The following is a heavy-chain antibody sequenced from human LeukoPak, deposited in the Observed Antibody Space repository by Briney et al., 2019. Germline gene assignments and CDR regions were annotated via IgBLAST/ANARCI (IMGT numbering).Heavy chain of an antibody. Sequence: SQTLSLTCTVSGGSISSDGFYWSWIRQPPGKGLEWIGYISHSGSTYYNPSLKSRVTISVDTSKNQFSLKLSSVTAADTAMYYCARLGSSWDFDYWGQGTLVTVSS. V-gene: IGHV4-30-2*02. J-gene: IGHJ4*02. CDR3: ARLGSSWDFDY. D-gene: IGHD6-6*01. CDR1: GGSISSDGFY. CDR2: ISHSGST.